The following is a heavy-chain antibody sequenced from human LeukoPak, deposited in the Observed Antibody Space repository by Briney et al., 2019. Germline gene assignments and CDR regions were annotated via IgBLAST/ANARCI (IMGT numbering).Heavy chain of an antibody. CDR1: GGSFSGYY. CDR2: INHSGST. CDR3: ARQSGSYFRSLGYYMDV. D-gene: IGHD1-26*01. J-gene: IGHJ6*03. Sequence: SETLSLTCAVYGGSFSGYYWSWIRQPPGKGLEWIGEINHSGSTNYNPSLKSRVTISVDTSKNQFSLKLSSVTAADTAVYYCARQSGSYFRSLGYYMDVWGKGTTVTISS. V-gene: IGHV4-34*01.